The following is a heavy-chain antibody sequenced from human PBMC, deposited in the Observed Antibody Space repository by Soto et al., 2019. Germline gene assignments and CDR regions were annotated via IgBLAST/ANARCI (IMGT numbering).Heavy chain of an antibody. V-gene: IGHV4-59*01. CDR3: ARGSSLYYYYYMDV. Sequence: SETLSLTCTVSGGSISSYYWSWIRQPPGKGLEWIGYIYYSGSTNYNPSLKSRVTISVDTSKNQFSLKLSSVTAADTAVYYCARGSSLYYYYYMDVWGKGTTVTVSS. D-gene: IGHD3-10*01. CDR2: IYYSGST. CDR1: GGSISSYY. J-gene: IGHJ6*03.